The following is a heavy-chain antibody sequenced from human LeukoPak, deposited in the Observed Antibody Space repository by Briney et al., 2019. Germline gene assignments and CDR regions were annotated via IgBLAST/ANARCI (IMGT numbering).Heavy chain of an antibody. Sequence: GGSLRLSCAASGFRFSNFAMSWVRQAPGKGLEWVSLIIGSSGDTFYADSVKGRFTISRDISKNRLYLQMNSLRAEDTALYYCAKGAYDYIEMGYFDDWGQGTLVTVSS. CDR2: IIGSSGDT. CDR3: AKGAYDYIEMGYFDD. CDR1: GFRFSNFA. J-gene: IGHJ4*02. D-gene: IGHD5-12*01. V-gene: IGHV3-23*01.